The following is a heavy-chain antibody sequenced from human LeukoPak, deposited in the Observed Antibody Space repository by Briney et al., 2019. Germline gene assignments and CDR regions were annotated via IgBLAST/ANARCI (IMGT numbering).Heavy chain of an antibody. CDR2: IYPNSGAT. CDR1: GYTFTAYY. J-gene: IGHJ4*02. CDR3: VRFTVELGKNY. D-gene: IGHD7-27*01. V-gene: IGHV1-2*02. Sequence: VASVKVSCKPSGYTFTAYYMHWVRQAPGQGLEWLGWIYPNSGATQYAQKFQGRITMTRDTSINTAYMELSRLRSDDTAIYYCVRFTVELGKNYWGQGTLVTVSS.